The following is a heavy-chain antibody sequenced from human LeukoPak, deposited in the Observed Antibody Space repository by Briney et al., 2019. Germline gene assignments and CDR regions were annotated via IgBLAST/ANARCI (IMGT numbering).Heavy chain of an antibody. D-gene: IGHD6-13*01. CDR1: GFTFSSYG. J-gene: IGHJ3*02. CDR2: ISSSSSYI. Sequence: GGSLRLSCAASGFTFSSYGMSWVRQAPGKGLEWVSSISSSSSYIYYADSVKGRFTISRDNAKNSLYLQMNSLRAEDTAVYYCARDRAAAVRRDVFDIWGQGTMVTVSS. CDR3: ARDRAAAVRRDVFDI. V-gene: IGHV3-21*01.